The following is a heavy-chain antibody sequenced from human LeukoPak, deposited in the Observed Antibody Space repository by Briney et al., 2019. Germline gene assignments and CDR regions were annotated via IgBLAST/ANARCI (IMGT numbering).Heavy chain of an antibody. CDR3: AKTTVTPPYYMDV. V-gene: IGHV3-48*04. Sequence: PGGSLRLSCAASGFTFSSYSMNWVRQAPGKGLEWVSYISSSSSTIYYADSVKGRFTISRDNAKKSLYLQMNSLRAEDTAVYYCAKTTVTPPYYMDVWGKGTTVTVSS. D-gene: IGHD4-11*01. J-gene: IGHJ6*03. CDR1: GFTFSSYS. CDR2: ISSSSSTI.